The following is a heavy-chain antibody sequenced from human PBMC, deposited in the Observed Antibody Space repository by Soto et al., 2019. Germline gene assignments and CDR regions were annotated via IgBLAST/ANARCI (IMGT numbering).Heavy chain of an antibody. D-gene: IGHD3-3*01. CDR2: ISYDGSNK. CDR3: ARDFGVVISPLYYYYGMDV. J-gene: IGHJ6*02. V-gene: IGHV3-30-3*01. Sequence: QVQLVESGGGVVQPGRSLRLSCAASGFTFSSYAMHWVRQAPGKGLEWVAVISYDGSNKYYADSVKGRFTISRDNSKNTMYLQMNSLRAEDTAVYYCARDFGVVISPLYYYYGMDVWGQGTTITVSS. CDR1: GFTFSSYA.